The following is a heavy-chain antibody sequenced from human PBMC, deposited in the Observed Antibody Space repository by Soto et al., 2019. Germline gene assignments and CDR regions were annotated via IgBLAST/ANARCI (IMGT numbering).Heavy chain of an antibody. CDR1: GASIAGGSYY. CDR2: IPSRGRP. CDR3: ARAHYSDYDFAL. Sequence: QVQLRESGPGLVKPSQTLLLTCSVSGASIAGGSYYWSWLRQPPGKGLEWIGYIPSRGRPLYHPSLASRSTISSDTSKNQLSLQLTSVTAADTAVYYGARAHYSDYDFALWVQGPMVTVSS. D-gene: IGHD4-17*01. V-gene: IGHV4-30-4*01. J-gene: IGHJ4*02.